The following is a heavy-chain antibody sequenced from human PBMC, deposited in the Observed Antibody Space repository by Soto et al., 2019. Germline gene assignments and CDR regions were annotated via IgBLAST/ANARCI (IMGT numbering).Heavy chain of an antibody. Sequence: QVQLVESGGGVVQPGRSLRLSCAASGFTFSRNGMHWVRQAPGKGLEWVAVISYDGSNKYYAASVKGRFTISRDNSKKTLYLQMSSLRGDDTAVYYCAKSRAYDFWSGYDYWGQGTLVTVSS. CDR2: ISYDGSNK. J-gene: IGHJ4*02. CDR1: GFTFSRNG. V-gene: IGHV3-30*18. D-gene: IGHD3-3*01. CDR3: AKSRAYDFWSGYDY.